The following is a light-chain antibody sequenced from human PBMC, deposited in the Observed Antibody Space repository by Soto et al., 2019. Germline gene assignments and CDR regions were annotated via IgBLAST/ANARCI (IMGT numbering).Light chain of an antibody. V-gene: IGLV2-14*01. CDR2: EVS. CDR3: NSYRSSSTLVV. CDR1: SSDVGNYNY. Sequence: QSALTQPASVSGSPGQSITISCTGTSSDVGNYNYVSWYQQHPGKAPKLMIYEVSNRPSGVSNRFSGSKSGNTASLTISGLQAEDEADYYCNSYRSSSTLVVFGGGTKLTVL. J-gene: IGLJ2*01.